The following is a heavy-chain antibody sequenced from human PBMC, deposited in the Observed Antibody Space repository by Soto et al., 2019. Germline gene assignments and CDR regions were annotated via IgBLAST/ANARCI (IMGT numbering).Heavy chain of an antibody. CDR1: GFTFSSYG. CDR2: ISYDGSNK. Sequence: PGGSLRLSCAASGFTFSSYGMHWVRQAPGKGLEWVAVISYDGSNKYYADSVKGRFTISRDNSKNTLYLQMNSLRAEDTAVYYCAKPFRGFLEWLLHVSGMDVWGQGTTVTVSS. CDR3: AKPFRGFLEWLLHVSGMDV. V-gene: IGHV3-30*18. D-gene: IGHD3-3*01. J-gene: IGHJ6*02.